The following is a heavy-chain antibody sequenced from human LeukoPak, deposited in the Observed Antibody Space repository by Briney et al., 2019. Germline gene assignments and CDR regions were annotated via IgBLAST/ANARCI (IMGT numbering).Heavy chain of an antibody. Sequence: SETLSLTCTVSGGSISSGGYYCSWIRQPPGKGLEWIGYIYHSGSTYYNPSLKSRVTISVDTSKNQFSLKLSSVTAADTAVYYCARDRHSLFDYWGQGTLVTVSS. CDR2: IYHSGST. D-gene: IGHD5-18*01. V-gene: IGHV4-30-2*01. J-gene: IGHJ4*02. CDR1: GGSISSGGYY. CDR3: ARDRHSLFDY.